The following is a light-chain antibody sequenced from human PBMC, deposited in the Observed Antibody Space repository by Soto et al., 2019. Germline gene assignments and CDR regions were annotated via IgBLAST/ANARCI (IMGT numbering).Light chain of an antibody. CDR2: KAS. V-gene: IGKV1-5*03. Sequence: DIQMTQSPSTLSASVGDRVTITCRASKSISSWLAWYQQKPGKAPKLLIYKASSLESGVPSRFSGSGSGTEFTLTISSLQPDDFATYDCQQYNSYLWTFGQGTKVEIK. CDR3: QQYNSYLWT. J-gene: IGKJ1*01. CDR1: KSISSW.